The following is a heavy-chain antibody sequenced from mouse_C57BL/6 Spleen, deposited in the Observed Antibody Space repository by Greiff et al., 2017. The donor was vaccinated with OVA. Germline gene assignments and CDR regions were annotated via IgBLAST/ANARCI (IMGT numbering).Heavy chain of an antibody. V-gene: IGHV3-1*01. J-gene: IGHJ3*01. CDR1: GYSITSGYD. D-gene: IGHD2-4*01. Sequence: EVPLVESGPGMVKPSQSLSLTCTVTGYSITSGYDWHWIRHFPGNKLEWMGYISYSGSTNYNPSLKSRISITHDTSKNHFFLKLNSVTTEDTATYYCARGRGYDYGQAVWFAYWGQGTLVTVSA. CDR3: ARGRGYDYGQAVWFAY. CDR2: ISYSGST.